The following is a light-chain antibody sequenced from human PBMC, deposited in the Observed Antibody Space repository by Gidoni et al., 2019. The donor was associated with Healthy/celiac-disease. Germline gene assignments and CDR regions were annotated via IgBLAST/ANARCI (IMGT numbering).Light chain of an antibody. J-gene: IGKJ1*01. CDR1: QSVSSSY. Sequence: EIVLTQSPGTLSLSPGERATLSGRASQSVSSSYLAWYQQKPGQAPRLLIYGASSRATGIPDRFSGSGSGTDFTLTISRLEPEDFAVYYWQQYGSSPLTFGQGTKVEIK. V-gene: IGKV3-20*01. CDR2: GAS. CDR3: QQYGSSPLT.